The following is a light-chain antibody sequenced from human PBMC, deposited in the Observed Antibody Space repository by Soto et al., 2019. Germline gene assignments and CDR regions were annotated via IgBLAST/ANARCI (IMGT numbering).Light chain of an antibody. V-gene: IGKV1-39*01. CDR2: DAS. CDR1: QTISTY. CDR3: QQSDSTPYT. J-gene: IGKJ2*01. Sequence: DIQMTQSPSSLSASVGDRVTITCRASQTISTYLNWYQQKPGKAPRLLIYDASSLLSGVPSRFSGSGSGTDFTLTIASLQHEDFSTYYCQQSDSTPYTFGQRTKVEI.